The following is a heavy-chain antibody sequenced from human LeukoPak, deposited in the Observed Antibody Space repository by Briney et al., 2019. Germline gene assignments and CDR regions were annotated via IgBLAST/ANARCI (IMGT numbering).Heavy chain of an antibody. D-gene: IGHD5-12*01. V-gene: IGHV4-39*01. Sequence: SETLSLTCTVSGGSISSSNYYWGWIRQPPGKGLEWIGSIYYSGKTYYNPSLKSRVTISVDTSKNQFSLKLSSVTAADTAVYYCASLYLNGGYDRVYYYYGMDVWGQGTTVTVSS. J-gene: IGHJ6*02. CDR3: ASLYLNGGYDRVYYYYGMDV. CDR1: GGSISSSNYY. CDR2: IYYSGKT.